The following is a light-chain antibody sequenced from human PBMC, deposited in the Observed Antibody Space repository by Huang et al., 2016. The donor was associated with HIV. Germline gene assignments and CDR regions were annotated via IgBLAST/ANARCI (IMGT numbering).Light chain of an antibody. V-gene: IGKV3-15*01. CDR3: QQYNDWPPWYT. Sequence: IVMTQSPATLSVSPGERVTLSCRASRSVGNNLAWYQQKVGQPPRLLIFGASARATGSAARFSGSGSGTDFTLTISSLQSEDFAVYYYQQYNDWPPWYTFGQGTKLEIK. CDR2: GAS. CDR1: RSVGNN. J-gene: IGKJ2*01.